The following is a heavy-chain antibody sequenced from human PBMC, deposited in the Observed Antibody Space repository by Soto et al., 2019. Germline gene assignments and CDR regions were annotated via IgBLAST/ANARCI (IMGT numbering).Heavy chain of an antibody. CDR2: INPSDGST. J-gene: IGHJ5*02. V-gene: IGHV1-46*01. CDR1: GYTFTSYY. CDR3: ARDGEGGQSNDWFGP. Sequence: QVQLVQSGAEVKKPGASVKVSCKASGYTFTSYYMHWVRRAPGQGLEWMGIINPSDGSTSYAQKFQGRVTMPRDTPTSTVYMELSSLRSEDTAVYYCARDGEGGQSNDWFGPWGQRTLVTVST. D-gene: IGHD4-4*01.